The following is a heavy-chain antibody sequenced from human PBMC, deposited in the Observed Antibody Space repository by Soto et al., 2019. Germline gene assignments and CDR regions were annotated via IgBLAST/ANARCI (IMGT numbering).Heavy chain of an antibody. Sequence: QVTLKESGPVLVKPTETLTLTCTVSGFSLSNARMGVSWIRQPPGKALEWLAHIFSNDEKSYSTSLKSRLTLTRDTSKLQVLLTMTNNDPVDTAAYYCARLYYYDRSCYMYYFDSWGQGTLVTVSS. V-gene: IGHV2-26*01. CDR1: GFSLSNARMG. CDR3: ARLYYYDRSCYMYYFDS. J-gene: IGHJ4*02. D-gene: IGHD3-22*01. CDR2: IFSNDEK.